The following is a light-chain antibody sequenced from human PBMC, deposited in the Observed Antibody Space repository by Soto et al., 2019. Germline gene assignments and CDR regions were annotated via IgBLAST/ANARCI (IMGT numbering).Light chain of an antibody. CDR1: SSNIGSNY. J-gene: IGLJ1*01. Sequence: QSVLTQPPSASGTPGQGVSISCSGSSSNIGSNYVYWHQHLPGTAPKLLIYNNNQRPAGVPDRFSASKSGTSASLAISGLRSEDEADYYCAACDASLSAYVFGSGTQLTVL. CDR3: AACDASLSAYV. V-gene: IGLV1-47*02. CDR2: NNN.